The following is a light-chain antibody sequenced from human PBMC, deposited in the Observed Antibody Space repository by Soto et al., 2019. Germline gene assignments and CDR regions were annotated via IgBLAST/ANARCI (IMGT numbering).Light chain of an antibody. Sequence: DIQMTQSPSSLSASVGDRVTISCRASQSISTCLNWYQQKPGKAPRLLIYAASTVQTGVPPRFSGSGSGTDLFITISSRLLADIATYFCHQSYSASPWTFGQGTKVEIK. J-gene: IGKJ1*01. CDR1: QSISTC. V-gene: IGKV1-39*01. CDR2: AAS. CDR3: HQSYSASPWT.